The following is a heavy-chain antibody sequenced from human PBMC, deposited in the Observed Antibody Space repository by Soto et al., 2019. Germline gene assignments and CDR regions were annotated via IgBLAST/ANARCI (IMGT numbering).Heavy chain of an antibody. D-gene: IGHD1-26*01. CDR3: ASGKDDYGDY. CDR2: IIPILGIA. Sequence: QVHLVQSCVEVKKPGFSVNVSCKASGGTFSSYTISWVRQAPGQGLEGMGRIIPILGIANYAQKFQGRVPITADKSTSTAYMELSSLRSEDTAVYYCASGKDDYGDYWGQGTLVTVSS. CDR1: GGTFSSYT. J-gene: IGHJ4*02. V-gene: IGHV1-69*02.